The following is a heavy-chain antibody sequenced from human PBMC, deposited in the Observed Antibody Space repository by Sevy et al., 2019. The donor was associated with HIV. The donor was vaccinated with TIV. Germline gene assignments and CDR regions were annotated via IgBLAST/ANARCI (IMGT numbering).Heavy chain of an antibody. V-gene: IGHV3-33*01. CDR3: ARESIAVAGIGYYFKY. CDR2: RWYDGSNK. D-gene: IGHD6-19*01. Sequence: GGSLRLSCAASGFRLSGYGMHWVRRAPDKGLEWVAGRWYDGSNKEYADSVKGRFTISRDNSKNTLYLQMNSLRAEDTAVYYCARESIAVAGIGYYFKYWGQGALVTVSS. CDR1: GFRLSGYG. J-gene: IGHJ4*02.